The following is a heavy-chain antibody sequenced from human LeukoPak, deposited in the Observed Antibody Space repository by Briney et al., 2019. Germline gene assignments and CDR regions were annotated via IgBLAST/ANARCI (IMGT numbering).Heavy chain of an antibody. CDR2: ISSGSXXX. CDR1: GFTFNTYT. D-gene: IGHD2-15*01. CDR3: ARDTERMPFDY. V-gene: IGHV3-21*01. Sequence: GGSLRLSCVASGFTFNTYTMNWVRQAPGKGXXWVSSISSGSXXXXXAXXXXGRFTISXDNAKNSLYLQMNSLRAEDTGVYFCARDTERMPFDYWGRGTLVTVSS. J-gene: IGHJ4*02.